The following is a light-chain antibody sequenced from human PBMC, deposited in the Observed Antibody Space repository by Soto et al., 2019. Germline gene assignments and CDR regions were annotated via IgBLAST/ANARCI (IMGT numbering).Light chain of an antibody. Sequence: EMVLTQSPATLSLSPGESATLSCRASQNVGLNFAWYQQKSGQPPRLLIHTASSRATGIPARFSGSGSRTAVTLTINSLEPEDIAVYYCQERGRWPRATFGGGTKVEMK. V-gene: IGKV3-11*01. J-gene: IGKJ4*01. CDR2: TAS. CDR1: QNVGLN. CDR3: QERGRWPRAT.